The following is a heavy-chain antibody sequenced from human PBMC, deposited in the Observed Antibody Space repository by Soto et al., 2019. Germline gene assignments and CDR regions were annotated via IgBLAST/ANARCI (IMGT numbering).Heavy chain of an antibody. D-gene: IGHD1-7*01. CDR2: IWYYGSNK. CDR1: GFTFSSYG. CDR3: ARDDRPTKLRDY. Sequence: GGSLRLSCAASGFTFSSYGMNWVRQAPGKGLEWVAVIWYYGSNKYYADSVKGRFTISRDNSKNTLYLQMNSLRAEDTAVYYCARDDRPTKLRDYWGQGTLVTVSS. V-gene: IGHV3-33*01. J-gene: IGHJ4*02.